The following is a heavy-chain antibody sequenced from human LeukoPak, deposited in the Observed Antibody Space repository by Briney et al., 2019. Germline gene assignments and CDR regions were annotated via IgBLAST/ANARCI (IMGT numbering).Heavy chain of an antibody. J-gene: IGHJ4*02. V-gene: IGHV4-38-2*01. D-gene: IGHD5-12*01. CDR3: ARLASLGGYDYYFDY. CDR2: NSHSGRT. CDR1: GYSISSGYY. Sequence: SETLSLTCAVSGYSISSGYYWGWIRPPPGKVLEWIGSNSHSGRTYYNPSLKSRVTISVDTSKNQFSLKLSSVTAADTAVYYCARLASLGGYDYYFDYWGQGTLVTVSS.